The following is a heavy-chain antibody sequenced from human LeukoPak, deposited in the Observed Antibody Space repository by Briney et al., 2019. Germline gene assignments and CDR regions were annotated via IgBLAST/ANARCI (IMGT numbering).Heavy chain of an antibody. CDR1: GYSFPSYW. CDR3: ATVVVVASTRWYFDS. V-gene: IGHV5-51*01. D-gene: IGHD2-15*01. Sequence: GESLKISCKGSGYSFPSYWIGWVRQMPGKGLEWMGLIHPGDSDTRYSPSFQGQVTISVAKSISTSYLQWSSLEASDTAIYYCATVVVVASTRWYFDSWGQGTLVTVSS. J-gene: IGHJ4*02. CDR2: IHPGDSDT.